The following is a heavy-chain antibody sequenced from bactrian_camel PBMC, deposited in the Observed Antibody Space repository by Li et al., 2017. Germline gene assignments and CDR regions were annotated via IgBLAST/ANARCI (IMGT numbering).Heavy chain of an antibody. CDR3: VTDDDDSWAYHY. CDR2: IDSDGST. J-gene: IGHJ4*01. Sequence: VQLVESGGGSVQAGGSLRLSCVASGYAYCYYDMSWYRQAPGKEREFVSSIDSDGSTRYADSVKGRFTISQDNAKNTVSLQMNRLKPEDTAVYYCVTDDDDSWAYHYWGQGTQVTVS. D-gene: IGHD6*01. V-gene: IGHV3S10*01. CDR1: GYAYCYYD.